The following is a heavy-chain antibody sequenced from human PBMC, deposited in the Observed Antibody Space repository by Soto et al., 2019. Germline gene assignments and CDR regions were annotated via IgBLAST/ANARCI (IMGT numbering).Heavy chain of an antibody. CDR2: ISYDGSNK. J-gene: IGHJ6*02. CDR3: ARDSDYSNYYYYGMDV. V-gene: IGHV3-30-3*01. CDR1: GFTFSSYA. D-gene: IGHD4-4*01. Sequence: XGSLELSFAASGFTFSSYAMHWVRQAPGKGLEWVAVISYDGSNKYYADSVKGRFTISRDNSKNTLYLQMNSLRAEDTAVYYCARDSDYSNYYYYGMDVWGQGTTVTV.